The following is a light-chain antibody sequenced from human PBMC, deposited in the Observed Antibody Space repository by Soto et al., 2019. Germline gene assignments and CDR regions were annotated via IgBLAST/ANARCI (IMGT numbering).Light chain of an antibody. CDR2: GVS. V-gene: IGKV3-20*01. CDR3: QQYGSSPWT. Sequence: EIVLTQSPGTLSLSPGERATLSCRASQSVSSSYLAWYQQKPGQPPRLLIYGVSSRATGIPDRFSGSGSGTDFTLTISRLEPEDLAVYYCQQYGSSPWTFGQGTKVEIK. J-gene: IGKJ1*01. CDR1: QSVSSSY.